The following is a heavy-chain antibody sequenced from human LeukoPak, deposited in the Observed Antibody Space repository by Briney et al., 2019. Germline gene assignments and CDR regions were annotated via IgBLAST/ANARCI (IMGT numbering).Heavy chain of an antibody. CDR3: ARDRSLSLYHMDV. CDR2: INLISGDT. J-gene: IGHJ6*03. Sequence: ASVKVSCKASGYTFTQYYMHWVRQAPGQGLEWMGWINLISGDTTYAPRFQGRVTMTRDTSINTAYMELYSLRSDDTAVYYCARDRSLSLYHMDVWGRGTTVTISS. CDR1: GYTFTQYY. V-gene: IGHV1-2*02.